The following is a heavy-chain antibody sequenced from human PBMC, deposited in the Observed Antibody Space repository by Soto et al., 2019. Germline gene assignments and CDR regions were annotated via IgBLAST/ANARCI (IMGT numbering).Heavy chain of an antibody. V-gene: IGHV3-48*03. CDR3: ARAVIAVVPVDWFDP. J-gene: IGHJ5*02. CDR1: GFTFSSYE. Sequence: EVQLVESGGGLVQPGGSLRLSCAASGFTFSSYEMNWVRQAPGKGLEWVSYISSSGSTIYYADSVKGRFTISRDNAKNSLYLQMNSLRAEDTAVYYCARAVIAVVPVDWFDPWGQGTLVTVSS. D-gene: IGHD6-19*01. CDR2: ISSSGSTI.